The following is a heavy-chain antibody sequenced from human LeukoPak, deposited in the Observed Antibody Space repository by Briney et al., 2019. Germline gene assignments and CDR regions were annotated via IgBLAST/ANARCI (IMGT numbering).Heavy chain of an antibody. J-gene: IGHJ4*02. CDR3: ARGPRKAVGTTVTTSDY. CDR1: GGSFSGYY. V-gene: IGHV4-34*01. Sequence: SETLSLTCAVDGGSFSGYYWSWIRQPPGKGLEWIGEINHSGSTNYNPCLKSRVTISVDTSKNQFSLKLSSVTAADTAVYYCARGPRKAVGTTVTTSDYWGQGTLVTVSS. CDR2: INHSGST. D-gene: IGHD4-17*01.